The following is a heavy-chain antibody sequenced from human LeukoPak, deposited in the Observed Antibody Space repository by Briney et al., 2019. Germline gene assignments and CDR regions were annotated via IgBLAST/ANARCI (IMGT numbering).Heavy chain of an antibody. V-gene: IGHV1-8*03. CDR3: ARSVDSSSWYSYYYYYMDV. CDR1: GYTFTSYY. D-gene: IGHD6-13*01. CDR2: MNPNSGNT. J-gene: IGHJ6*03. Sequence: GASVKVSCKASGYTFTSYYMNWVRQATGQGLEWMGWMNPNSGNTGYAQKFQGRVTITRNTSISTAYMELSSLRSEDTAVYYCARSVDSSSWYSYYYYYMDVWGKGTTVTVSS.